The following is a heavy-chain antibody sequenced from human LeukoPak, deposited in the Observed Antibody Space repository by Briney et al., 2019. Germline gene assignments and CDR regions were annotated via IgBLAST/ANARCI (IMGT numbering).Heavy chain of an antibody. CDR2: IYYSGST. CDR1: GGSISSSGYY. Sequence: PSETLSLTCTVSGGSISSSGYYWGWIRQPPGKGLEWIGNIYYSGSTYYNPSRKSRVTISVDTSKNQFSLKLSSVTAADTAVYYCARGASFGSGEYYWGQGTLVTVSS. CDR3: ARGASFGSGEYY. D-gene: IGHD3-10*01. V-gene: IGHV4-39*07. J-gene: IGHJ4*02.